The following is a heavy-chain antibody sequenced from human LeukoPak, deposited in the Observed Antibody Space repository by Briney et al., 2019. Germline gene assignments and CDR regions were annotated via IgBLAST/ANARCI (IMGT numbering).Heavy chain of an antibody. Sequence: GGSLRLSCETAGFTFSSYVMHWVRRTPGKGLVWVSRISHDGFISYADSVKGRFTISRDNSKNTLYLQMNSLRAEDTAVYYCARGQARAYYYDSSGYYSDWGQGTLVTVSS. CDR1: GFTFSSYV. V-gene: IGHV3-74*01. CDR3: ARGQARAYYYDSSGYYSD. D-gene: IGHD3-22*01. CDR2: ISHDGFI. J-gene: IGHJ4*02.